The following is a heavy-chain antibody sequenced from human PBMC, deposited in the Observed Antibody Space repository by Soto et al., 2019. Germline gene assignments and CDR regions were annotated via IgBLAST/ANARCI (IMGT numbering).Heavy chain of an antibody. J-gene: IGHJ4*02. D-gene: IGHD2-21*02. CDR2: ISSSGSTI. CDR1: GFTFSSYE. CDR3: ARAYCGGDCYDDY. V-gene: IGHV3-48*03. Sequence: XGSLKLSCAASGFTFSSYEMNWVRQAPGKGLEWVSYISSSGSTIYYADSVKGRFTISRDNAKNSLYLQMNSLRAEDTAVYYCARAYCGGDCYDDYWGQGNLVTVSS.